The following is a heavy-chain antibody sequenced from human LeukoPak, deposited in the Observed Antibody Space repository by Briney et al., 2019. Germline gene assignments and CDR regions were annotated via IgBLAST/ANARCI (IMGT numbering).Heavy chain of an antibody. CDR3: ATAPPQPRVVITYY. Sequence: GASVKVSCKVSGYTLTELSMHWVRQAPGKGLEWMGGFDPEDGETIYAQKFQGRVTMTEDTSTDTAYMELSSLRSEDTAVYYCATAPPQPRVVITYYWGQGTLVTVPS. CDR1: GYTLTELS. J-gene: IGHJ4*02. D-gene: IGHD3-22*01. V-gene: IGHV1-24*01. CDR2: FDPEDGET.